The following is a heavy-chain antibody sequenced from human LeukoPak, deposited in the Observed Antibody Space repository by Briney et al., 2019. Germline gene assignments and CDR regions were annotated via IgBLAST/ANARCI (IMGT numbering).Heavy chain of an antibody. CDR1: GFSFSDFY. CDR3: AREARGSGRDFDY. J-gene: IGHJ4*02. CDR2: IGTRSNPI. D-gene: IGHD1-26*01. Sequence: GGSLRLSCAASGFSFSDFYMSWIRQAPGMGLEWISYIGTRSNPIYYADSVKGRFTISRDDAKNSLYLQMNSLRDEGTAVYFCAREARGSGRDFDYWGQGILVTVSS. V-gene: IGHV3-11*01.